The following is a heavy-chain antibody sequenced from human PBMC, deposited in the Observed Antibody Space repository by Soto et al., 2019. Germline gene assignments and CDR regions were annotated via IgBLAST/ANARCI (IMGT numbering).Heavy chain of an antibody. D-gene: IGHD4-17*01. Sequence: QLQLQESGPGLVKPSETLSLTCTVSGGSISSSSYYWGWIRQPPGKGLEWIGSIYYSGSTYYNPSLKSRVTTSVDTSKNQFSLKLSSVTAADTAVYYCASLSPDDYGDSGDFDYWGQGTLVTVSS. CDR1: GGSISSSSYY. J-gene: IGHJ4*02. CDR2: IYYSGST. CDR3: ASLSPDDYGDSGDFDY. V-gene: IGHV4-39*01.